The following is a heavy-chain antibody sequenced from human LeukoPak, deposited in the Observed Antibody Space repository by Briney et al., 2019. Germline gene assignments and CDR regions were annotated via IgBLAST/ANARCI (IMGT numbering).Heavy chain of an antibody. CDR1: GFTFTSYG. J-gene: IGHJ4*02. CDR3: ARDDLDCSGGTCYPDDY. D-gene: IGHD2-15*01. CDR2: ISAYNGNT. Sequence: GASVKDSCKVSGFTFTSYGISWVRQAPGQGLEWMGWISAYNGNTNYAQKLQGRVTMTTDTSTSTAYMELRSLRSDDTAFYYCARDDLDCSGGTCYPDDYWGQGTLVTVSS. V-gene: IGHV1-18*04.